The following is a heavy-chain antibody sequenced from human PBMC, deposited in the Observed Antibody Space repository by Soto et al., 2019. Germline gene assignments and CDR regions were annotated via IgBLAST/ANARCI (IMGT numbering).Heavy chain of an antibody. CDR1: GGTFSSYT. V-gene: IGHV1-69*02. J-gene: IGHJ6*03. CDR3: ARGEGFMSAAAGTTYGNYYYYMDV. CDR2: IIPILGIA. D-gene: IGHD6-13*01. Sequence: GASVKVSCKASGGTFSSYTISWVRQAPGQGLEWMGRIIPILGIANYAQKFQGRVTITADKSTSTAYMELSSLRSEDTAVYYCARGEGFMSAAAGTTYGNYYYYMDVWGKGTTVTSP.